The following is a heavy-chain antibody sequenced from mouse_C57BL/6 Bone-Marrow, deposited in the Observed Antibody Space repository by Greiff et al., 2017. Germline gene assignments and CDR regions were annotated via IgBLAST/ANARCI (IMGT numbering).Heavy chain of an antibody. V-gene: IGHV5-9*01. Sequence: DVKLVESGGGLVKPGGSLKLSCAASGFTFSSYTMSWVRQTPEKRLEWVATISGCGGNTYYPHRVKGRFTISRDNATNTLYLQMSSLRSEDTALYYCARPPIDYYYDSYAMDYWGQGTSVTVSS. D-gene: IGHD1-1*01. J-gene: IGHJ4*01. CDR3: ARPPIDYYYDSYAMDY. CDR2: ISGCGGNT. CDR1: GFTFSSYT.